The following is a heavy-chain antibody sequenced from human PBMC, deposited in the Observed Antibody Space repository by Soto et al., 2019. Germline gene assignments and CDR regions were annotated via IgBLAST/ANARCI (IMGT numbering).Heavy chain of an antibody. CDR3: AIARTAPGGLNHGGAFDI. D-gene: IGHD3-16*01. CDR2: IYYSGST. J-gene: IGHJ3*02. V-gene: IGHV4-30-4*01. CDR1: GGSISSGDYY. Sequence: PSETLSLTCTVSGGSISSGDYYWSWIRQPPGKGLEWIGYIYYSGSTYYNPSLKSRVTISVDTSKNQFSLKLSSVTAADTAVYYCAIARTAPGGLNHGGAFDIWGQGTMVTVSS.